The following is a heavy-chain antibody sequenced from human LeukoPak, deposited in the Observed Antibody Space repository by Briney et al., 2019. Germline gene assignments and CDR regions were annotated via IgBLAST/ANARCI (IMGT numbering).Heavy chain of an antibody. V-gene: IGHV3-74*01. CDR3: ARDRYSSAWYEQ. D-gene: IGHD6-19*01. CDR2: INSGGSST. CDR1: AFTFSSYW. J-gene: IGHJ5*02. Sequence: GGSLRLSSSASAFTFSSYWIQTVRQAPGKGLVWVSHINSGGSSTSYADSVKGRFTISRDNAKNTLYLQMNSLRAEDTAVYYCARDRYSSAWYEQWGQGTLVTVSS.